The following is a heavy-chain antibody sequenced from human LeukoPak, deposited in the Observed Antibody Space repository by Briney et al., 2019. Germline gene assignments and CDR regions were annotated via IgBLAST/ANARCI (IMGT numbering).Heavy chain of an antibody. J-gene: IGHJ4*02. CDR2: INPNSGGT. D-gene: IGHD6-19*01. V-gene: IGHV1-2*02. CDR1: GYTFTGYY. CDR3: ARGQSGIAVAGDY. Sequence: SVKVSCKASGYTFTGYYMHWVRQAPGQGLEWMGWINPNSGGTNYAQKFQGRVTMTRDTSISTAYMELSRLRSDDTAVYYCARGQSGIAVAGDYWGQGTLVTVSS.